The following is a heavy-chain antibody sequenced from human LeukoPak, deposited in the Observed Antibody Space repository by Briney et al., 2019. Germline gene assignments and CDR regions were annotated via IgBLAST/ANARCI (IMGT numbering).Heavy chain of an antibody. V-gene: IGHV3-21*04. Sequence: PGGSLRLSCAASGFTFSSYSMNWVRQAPGKGLEWVSSISSSSSYIYYADSVKGRFTISRDNSKNTLYLQMNSLRAEDTAVYYCAKDLGYYYDSSGVWGGGRAFDIWGQGTMVTVSS. D-gene: IGHD3-22*01. CDR2: ISSSSSYI. J-gene: IGHJ3*02. CDR3: AKDLGYYYDSSGVWGGGRAFDI. CDR1: GFTFSSYS.